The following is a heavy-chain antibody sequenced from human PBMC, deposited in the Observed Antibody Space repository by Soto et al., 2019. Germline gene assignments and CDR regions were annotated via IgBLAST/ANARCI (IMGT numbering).Heavy chain of an antibody. J-gene: IGHJ4*02. CDR1: GGSISSYY. V-gene: IGHV4-59*08. CDR2: IYYSGST. CDR3: ARSYYYGSGSHSGLVY. D-gene: IGHD3-10*01. Sequence: SETLSLTCTVSGGSISSYYWSWIRQPPGKGLEWIGYIYYSGSTNYNPSLKSRVTISVDTSKNQFSLKLSSVTAADTAVYYCARSYYYGSGSHSGLVYWGQGTQVTVSS.